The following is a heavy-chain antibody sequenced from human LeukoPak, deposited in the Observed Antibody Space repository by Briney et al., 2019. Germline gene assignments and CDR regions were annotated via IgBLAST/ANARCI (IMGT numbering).Heavy chain of an antibody. V-gene: IGHV4-30-4*07. CDR2: IYYSGST. Sequence: SQTLSLICAVSGGSISSGGYSWSWIRQPPGKGLEWIGYIYYSGSTNYSPSLKSRVTISVDTSKNQFSLKLSSVTAADTAVYYCARGSRVGMDVWGQGTTVTVSS. CDR1: GGSISSGGYS. J-gene: IGHJ6*02. CDR3: ARGSRVGMDV.